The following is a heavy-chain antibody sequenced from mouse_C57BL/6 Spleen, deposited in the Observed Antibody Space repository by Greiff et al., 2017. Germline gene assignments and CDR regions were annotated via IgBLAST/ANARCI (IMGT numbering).Heavy chain of an antibody. V-gene: IGHV14-4*01. CDR1: GFNIKDDY. Sequence: EVKLQESGAELVRPGASVKLSCTASGFNIKDDYMHWVKQRPEQGLEWIGWIDPENGDTEYASKFQGKATITADTSSNTAYLQLSSLTSEDTAVYYCTTRATSGYWGQGTTLTVSS. D-gene: IGHD3-1*01. CDR3: TTRATSGY. J-gene: IGHJ2*01. CDR2: IDPENGDT.